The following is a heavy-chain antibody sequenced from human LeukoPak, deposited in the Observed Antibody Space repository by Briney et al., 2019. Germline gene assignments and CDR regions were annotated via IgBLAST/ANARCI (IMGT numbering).Heavy chain of an antibody. D-gene: IGHD3-22*01. Sequence: GASVKVSCKASGYIFTSYFMHWVRQAPGQGLEWMGWISAYNGNTNYAQKLQGRVTMTTDTSTSTAYMELSSLRSEDTAVYYCARAAVNYYDSSGLDYWGQGTLVTVSS. CDR1: GYIFTSYF. CDR3: ARAAVNYYDSSGLDY. V-gene: IGHV1-18*04. J-gene: IGHJ4*02. CDR2: ISAYNGNT.